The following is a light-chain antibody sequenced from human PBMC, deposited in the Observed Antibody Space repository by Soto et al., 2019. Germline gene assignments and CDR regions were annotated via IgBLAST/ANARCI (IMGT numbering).Light chain of an antibody. Sequence: DIVMTQSPDSLAVSLGERATINCKSSQSVLHRSNNKNYLTWYQQKPGQPPKLLIYWASTRESGVPDRFSGGGSCADFTLTISSLQAEDVAVYYCQQYYSIPFSFGGGTKVEIK. CDR3: QQYYSIPFS. V-gene: IGKV4-1*01. J-gene: IGKJ4*01. CDR1: QSVLHRSNNKNY. CDR2: WAS.